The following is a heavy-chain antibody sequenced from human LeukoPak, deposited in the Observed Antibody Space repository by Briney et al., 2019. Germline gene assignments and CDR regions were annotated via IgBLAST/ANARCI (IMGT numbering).Heavy chain of an antibody. V-gene: IGHV4-59*01. CDR2: IYYSGST. CDR3: AREGRNYGDDHFDY. J-gene: IGHJ4*02. D-gene: IGHD4-17*01. Sequence: SETLSLTCTVSGGSISSYYWSWIRQPPGKGLEWIGYIYYSGSTNYNPSLKSRVTISVDTSKNQFSLKLSSVTAADTAVYYCAREGRNYGDDHFDYWGQGTLVTASS. CDR1: GGSISSYY.